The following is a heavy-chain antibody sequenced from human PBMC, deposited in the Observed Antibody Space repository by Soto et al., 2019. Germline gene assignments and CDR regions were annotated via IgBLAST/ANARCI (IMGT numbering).Heavy chain of an antibody. CDR1: GGSISISSYY. V-gene: IGHV4-39*01. CDR2: IYYSGST. D-gene: IGHD2-2*01. CDR3: NLATAMPNPPDAFDI. J-gene: IGHJ3*02. Sequence: QLQLQESGPGLVKPSETLSLTCTVSGGSISISSYYWGWIRQPPGKGLEWIGSIYYSGSTYYNPSLKSRVTISVDTSKNQFSLKLSSVTAADPAVYYCNLATAMPNPPDAFDIWGQGTMVTVSS.